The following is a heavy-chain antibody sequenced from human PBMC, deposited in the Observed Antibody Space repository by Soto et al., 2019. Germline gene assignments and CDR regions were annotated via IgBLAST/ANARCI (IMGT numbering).Heavy chain of an antibody. J-gene: IGHJ6*02. CDR2: INPNSGGT. V-gene: IGHV1-2*02. D-gene: IGHD6-13*01. CDR1: GFTFSAYY. Sequence: QVQLVQSGDEVKKPGASVKVSCKASGFTFSAYYIYWVRQAPGQGLEWIGWINPNSGGTNNAQKFQGRVTMTRDTSTSTVYMELSALIPDDTAVYYCARSLLDEYSSSWRSAYYGMDVWGQGTTVTVSS. CDR3: ARSLLDEYSSSWRSAYYGMDV.